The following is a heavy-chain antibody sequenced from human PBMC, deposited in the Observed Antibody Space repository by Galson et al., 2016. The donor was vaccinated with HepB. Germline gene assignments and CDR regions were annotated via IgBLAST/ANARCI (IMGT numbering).Heavy chain of an antibody. CDR1: GGSVGNNGFY. CDR3: ASAGGESGYDFYYGMDV. Sequence: TLSLTCTVSGGSVGNNGFYWSWVRQRPGEGLEWIGYVHYSGSTYHKASLRSRVTISLDSSKNQSTLTLSSVTAADTAVYYCASAGGESGYDFYYGMDVWGQGTSVTVSS. V-gene: IGHV4-31*03. CDR2: VHYSGST. J-gene: IGHJ6*02. D-gene: IGHD3-16*01.